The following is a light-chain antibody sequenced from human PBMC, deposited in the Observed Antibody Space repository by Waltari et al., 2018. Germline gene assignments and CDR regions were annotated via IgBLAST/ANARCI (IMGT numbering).Light chain of an antibody. Sequence: QAVVTQEPSLTVSPGGTVTLPCGPSAGAVPSGLYPYWFQQKPGQAPRTLIYDTSNKHAWTPARFSGSLLGGKAALTLSGAQPEDEAEYYCLISYSGVGVFGGGTKLTVL. CDR1: AGAVPSGLY. CDR3: LISYSGVGV. V-gene: IGLV7-46*01. CDR2: DTS. J-gene: IGLJ3*02.